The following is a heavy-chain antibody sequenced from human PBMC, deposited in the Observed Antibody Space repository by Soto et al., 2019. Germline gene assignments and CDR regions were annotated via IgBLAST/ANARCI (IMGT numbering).Heavy chain of an antibody. V-gene: IGHV2-5*02. CDR1: GFSLSTSAVN. CDR3: AHRPQRRTTADY. CDR2: IYWDDDK. D-gene: IGHD1-1*01. Sequence: QITLKESGPTLVKPTQTLTLTCTFSGFSLSTSAVNVGWIRQPPGKALEWLALIYWDDDKLYSPSLKSRLTITKDTSINQVVLTMTNMDPVDTATYYCAHRPQRRTTADYWGQGTLVTVSS. J-gene: IGHJ4*02.